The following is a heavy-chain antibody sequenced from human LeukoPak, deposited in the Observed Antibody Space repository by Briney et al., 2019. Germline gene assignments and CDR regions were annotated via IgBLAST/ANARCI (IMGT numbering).Heavy chain of an antibody. CDR3: ARDSPPYYYDSSGWFPGDY. CDR2: ISYDGSNK. V-gene: IGHV3-30-3*01. Sequence: GSLRLSCAASGLTFSSHWMHWVRQAPGKGLEWVAVISYDGSNKYYADSVKGRFTISRDNSKNTLYLQMNSLRAEDTAVYYCARDSPPYYYDSSGWFPGDYWGQGTLVTVSS. D-gene: IGHD3-22*01. J-gene: IGHJ4*02. CDR1: GLTFSSHW.